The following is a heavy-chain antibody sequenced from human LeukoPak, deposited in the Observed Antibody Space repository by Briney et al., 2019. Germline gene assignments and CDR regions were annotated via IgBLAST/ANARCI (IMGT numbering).Heavy chain of an antibody. J-gene: IGHJ3*02. D-gene: IGHD6-13*01. CDR3: ARDRAGYSSSWYAPDAFDI. CDR2: IYSGGST. CDR1: GFTVSSNY. Sequence: GGSLRLSCAASGFTVSSNYMSWVRQAPGKGLEWVSVIYSGGSTYYAGSVKGRFTISRDNAKNSLYLQMNSLRAEDTAVYYCARDRAGYSSSWYAPDAFDIWGQGTMVTVSS. V-gene: IGHV3-53*01.